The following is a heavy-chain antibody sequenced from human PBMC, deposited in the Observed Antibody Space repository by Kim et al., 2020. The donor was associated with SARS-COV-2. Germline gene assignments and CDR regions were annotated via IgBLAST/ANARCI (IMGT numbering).Heavy chain of an antibody. J-gene: IGHJ4*02. Sequence: GGSLRLSCTASGLNFADYAMSWFRQAPGKGLEWVAFIRSKRYDETTEYAASVKGRFIISRDDSKRIAYLQMNGLKTEDTAVYYCTSGPYDYDSAAYYHDYGGKGTLAPVPS. CDR3: TSGPYDYDSAAYYHDY. CDR1: GLNFADYA. V-gene: IGHV3-49*03. CDR2: IRSKRYDETT. D-gene: IGHD3-22*01.